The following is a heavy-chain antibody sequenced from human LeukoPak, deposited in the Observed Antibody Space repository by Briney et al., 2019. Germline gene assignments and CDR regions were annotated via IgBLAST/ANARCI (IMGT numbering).Heavy chain of an antibody. CDR2: INPKSGGT. CDR3: ARGPRITIFGVVMANDAFDI. D-gene: IGHD3-3*01. J-gene: IGHJ3*02. V-gene: IGHV1-2*02. CDR1: GYTFTDYF. Sequence: ASVKVSCKASGYTFTDYFMNWVRQAPGQGLEWMGWINPKSGGTVYAQKFQGRVTMTRDTSSSTTYMELSRLRFDDTVVYYCARGPRITIFGVVMANDAFDIWGQGTMVTVSS.